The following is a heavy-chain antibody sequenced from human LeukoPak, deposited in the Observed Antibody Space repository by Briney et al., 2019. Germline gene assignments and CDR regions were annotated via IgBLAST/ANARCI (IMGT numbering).Heavy chain of an antibody. J-gene: IGHJ4*02. D-gene: IGHD3-22*01. CDR1: GFTLSSYA. V-gene: IGHV3-23*01. Sequence: GGSLRLSCAASGFTLSSYAMSWVRQAPGKGLEWVSAISGRGGSTYYAGSVKGRFTISRDNSKNTLYLQMDSLRAEDAAVHYCAKGADSSGFYVLGDYFDYWGQGTLVTVSS. CDR2: ISGRGGST. CDR3: AKGADSSGFYVLGDYFDY.